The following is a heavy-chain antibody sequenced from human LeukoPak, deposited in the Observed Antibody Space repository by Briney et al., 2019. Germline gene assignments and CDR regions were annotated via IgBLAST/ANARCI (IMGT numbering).Heavy chain of an antibody. J-gene: IGHJ6*02. D-gene: IGHD1-20*01. CDR2: ISGSGGST. V-gene: IGHV3-23*01. CDR1: GFTFSSYA. Sequence: GGSPRLSCAASGFTFSSYAMSWVRQAPGKGLEWVSAISGSGGSTYYADSAKGRFTISRDNSKNTLYLQMNSLRAEDTAVYYCAKDSIRYYYYYGMDVWGQGTTVTVSS. CDR3: AKDSIRYYYYYGMDV.